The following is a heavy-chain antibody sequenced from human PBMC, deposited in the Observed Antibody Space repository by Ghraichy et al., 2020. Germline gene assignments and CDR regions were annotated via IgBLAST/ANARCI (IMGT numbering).Heavy chain of an antibody. D-gene: IGHD5-18*01. CDR2: INHSGST. CDR3: ARVWGEYSYGYYYYYGMDV. J-gene: IGHJ6*02. Sequence: SETLSLTCAVYGGSFSGYYWSWIRQPPGKGLEWIGEINHSGSTNYNPSLKSRVTISVDTSKNQFSLKLSSVTAADTAVYYCARVWGEYSYGYYYYYGMDVWGQGTTVTVSS. CDR1: GGSFSGYY. V-gene: IGHV4-34*01.